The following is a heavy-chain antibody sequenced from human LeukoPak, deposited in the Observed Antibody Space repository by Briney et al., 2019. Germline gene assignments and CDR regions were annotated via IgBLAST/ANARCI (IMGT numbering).Heavy chain of an antibody. Sequence: SETLSLTCTVSGGSISSSSYYWGWIRQPPGKGLEWIGSIYYSGSTYCNPSLKSRVTISVDTSKNQFSLKLSSVTAAETAVYYCARHLSSGSSWYNDYWGQGTLVTVSS. CDR3: ARHLSSGSSWYNDY. J-gene: IGHJ4*02. CDR2: IYYSGST. CDR1: GGSISSSSYY. V-gene: IGHV4-39*01. D-gene: IGHD6-13*01.